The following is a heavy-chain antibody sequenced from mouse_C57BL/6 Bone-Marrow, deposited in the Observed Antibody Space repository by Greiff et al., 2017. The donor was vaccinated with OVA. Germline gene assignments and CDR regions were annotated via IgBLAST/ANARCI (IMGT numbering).Heavy chain of an antibody. Sequence: EVKLVESGGGLVQPGGSMKLSCAASGFTFSDAWMDWVRQSPEKGLEWVAEIRNKASNHATYSAESVKGRFTISRDDSKSSVYLQMNSLRAEDTGIYYCTRDSNYVFAYWGQGTLVTVSA. D-gene: IGHD2-5*01. CDR3: TRDSNYVFAY. J-gene: IGHJ3*01. CDR2: IRNKASNHAT. CDR1: GFTFSDAW. V-gene: IGHV6-6*01.